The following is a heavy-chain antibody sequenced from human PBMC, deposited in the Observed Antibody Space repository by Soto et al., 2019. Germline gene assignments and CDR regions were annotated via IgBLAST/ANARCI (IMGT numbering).Heavy chain of an antibody. CDR3: ARLFRSMGELSSNFDY. Sequence: SETLSLTCTVSGGSISSSSYYWGWIRQPPGKGLEWIGSIYYSGSTYYNPSLKSRVTISVDTSKNQFSLKLSSVTAADTAVYYRARLFRSMGELSSNFDYWGQGTLVTVSS. CDR1: GGSISSSSYY. V-gene: IGHV4-39*01. CDR2: IYYSGST. J-gene: IGHJ4*02. D-gene: IGHD3-16*02.